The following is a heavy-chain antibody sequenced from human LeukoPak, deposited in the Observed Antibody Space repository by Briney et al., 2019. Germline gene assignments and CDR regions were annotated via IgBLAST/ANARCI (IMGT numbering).Heavy chain of an antibody. CDR1: GFTFSSYS. CDR2: ISSSSSYI. J-gene: IGHJ6*03. D-gene: IGHD2-15*01. CDR3: ASRGGTRLYYYYIDV. V-gene: IGHV3-21*01. Sequence: PGGSLRLSCAASGFTFSSYSMNWVRQAPGKGLEWVSSISSSSSYIYYADSVKGRFTISRDNAKNSLYLQMNSLRAEDTAVYYCASRGGTRLYYYYIDVWGKGTTVTVSS.